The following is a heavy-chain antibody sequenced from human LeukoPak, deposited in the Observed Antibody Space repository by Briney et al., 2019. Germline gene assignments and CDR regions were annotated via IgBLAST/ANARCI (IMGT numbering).Heavy chain of an antibody. J-gene: IGHJ4*02. CDR2: ISAYNGNT. Sequence: ASVKVSCQASGYTFTTYGISRVRQAPGQGLEWMGWISAYNGNTNYAQKLQGRVTMTTDTSTSTAYMELRSLRSDDTAVYYCARDEFDSSSYDYWGQGTLVTVSS. CDR3: ARDEFDSSSYDY. D-gene: IGHD6-6*01. CDR1: GYTFTTYG. V-gene: IGHV1-18*01.